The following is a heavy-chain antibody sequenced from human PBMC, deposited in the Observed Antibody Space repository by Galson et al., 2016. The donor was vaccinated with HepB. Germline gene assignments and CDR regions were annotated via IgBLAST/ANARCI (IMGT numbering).Heavy chain of an antibody. CDR3: ARDPLVPKYRNGMDV. J-gene: IGHJ6*02. CDR1: GYTFTRHG. D-gene: IGHD1-14*01. Sequence: SVKVSCKASGYTFTRHGISWVRQAPGQGLEWMGWINTNNGDTGYAQKLQGRVTMTTDTSTSTGYMELWSLRSDDTAVYYCARDPLVPKYRNGMDVWGQGTTVTVSS. CDR2: INTNNGDT. V-gene: IGHV1-18*04.